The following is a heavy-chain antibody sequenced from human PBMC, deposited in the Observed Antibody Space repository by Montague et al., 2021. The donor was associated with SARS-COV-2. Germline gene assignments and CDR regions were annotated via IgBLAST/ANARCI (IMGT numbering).Heavy chain of an antibody. CDR3: SRYGDYGGTWYSFLQN. D-gene: IGHD4-17*01. J-gene: IGHJ1*01. CDR2: TFYRSQWHT. V-gene: IGHV6-1*01. CDR1: GDSVSSDTAA. Sequence: SAISGDSVSSDTAAWHWIRQSPSRGLEWLGRTFYRSQWHTDSAASVRSRISFSGDISKNQFSLHLNSVTPEDTAIYYCSRYGDYGGTWYSFLQNWGQGTLVTVSS.